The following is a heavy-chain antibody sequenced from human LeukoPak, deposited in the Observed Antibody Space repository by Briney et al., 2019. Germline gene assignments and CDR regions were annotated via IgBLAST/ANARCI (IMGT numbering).Heavy chain of an antibody. J-gene: IGHJ4*02. CDR2: IIPILGIA. Sequence: ASVKVSCKASGGTFSSYAISWVRQAPAQGLEWMGRIIPILGIANYAQKFQGRVTITADKSTSTAYMELSSLRSEDTAVYYCARADYYDSSGYSDYWGQGTLVTVSS. V-gene: IGHV1-69*04. CDR1: GGTFSSYA. CDR3: ARADYYDSSGYSDY. D-gene: IGHD3-22*01.